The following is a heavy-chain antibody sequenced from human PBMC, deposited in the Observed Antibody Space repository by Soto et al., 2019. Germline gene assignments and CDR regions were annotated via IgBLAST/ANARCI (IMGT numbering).Heavy chain of an antibody. CDR3: AREMDTMVRGVISDYYYYYYMDV. D-gene: IGHD3-10*01. J-gene: IGHJ6*03. Sequence: SETLSLTCTVSGGSISSYYWSWIRQPPGKGLEWIGYIYYSGSTNYNPSLKSRVTISVDTSKNQFSLKLSSVTAADTAVYYCAREMDTMVRGVISDYYYYYYMDVWGKGTTVTVSS. CDR1: GGSISSYY. V-gene: IGHV4-59*01. CDR2: IYYSGST.